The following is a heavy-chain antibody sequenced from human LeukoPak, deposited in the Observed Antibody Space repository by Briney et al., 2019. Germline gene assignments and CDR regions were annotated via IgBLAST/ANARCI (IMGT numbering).Heavy chain of an antibody. CDR2: TDGSGAGT. V-gene: IGHV3-23*01. CDR1: GFTFSTFA. CDR3: AKGKAYNNLDWFDP. J-gene: IGHJ5*02. Sequence: QTGGSLRLSCAASGFTFSTFAMTWVRQGPGKGLEWVSSTDGSGAGTYYADSVKGRFTISRDNSKSTLYLQINSLRAEDTAVYYCAKGKAYNNLDWFDPWGQGTLVTVSS. D-gene: IGHD4-11*01.